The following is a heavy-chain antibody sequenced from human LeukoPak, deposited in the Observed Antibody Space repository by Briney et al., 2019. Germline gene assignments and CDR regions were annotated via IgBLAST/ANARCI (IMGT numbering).Heavy chain of an antibody. D-gene: IGHD6-19*01. Sequence: PSETLSLTCTVSGGYYCTWVRQPAGKGLEWIGRIYPSGSTNYSPSLKSRVTMSVDTSKNQFSLRLSSVTAADTAVYYCARQSPYGNGWFLDSWGQGTLVTVSS. J-gene: IGHJ4*02. CDR3: ARQSPYGNGWFLDS. CDR1: GGYY. CDR2: IYPSGST. V-gene: IGHV4-4*07.